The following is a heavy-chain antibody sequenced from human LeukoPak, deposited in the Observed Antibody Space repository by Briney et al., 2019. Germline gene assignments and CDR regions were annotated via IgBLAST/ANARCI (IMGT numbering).Heavy chain of an antibody. D-gene: IGHD2-2*01. CDR2: IRFDGSNK. CDR3: AKSDQRLPDY. V-gene: IGHV3-30*02. J-gene: IGHJ4*02. Sequence: PGGSLRLSCAASGFTFSWSGMHWVRQAPGKGLEWVVYIRFDGSNKYYADSVKGRFTISRDNSKNTLYLQMNGLRAEDTAVYYCAKSDQRLPDYWGQGTLVTVSS. CDR1: GFTFSWSG.